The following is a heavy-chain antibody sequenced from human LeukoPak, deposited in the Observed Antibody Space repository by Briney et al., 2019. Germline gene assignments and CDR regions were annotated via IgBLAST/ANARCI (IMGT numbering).Heavy chain of an antibody. CDR2: IIPILGIA. V-gene: IGHV1-69*04. J-gene: IGHJ3*02. CDR3: AREAALGYDSSGCSFLSDAFDI. Sequence: ASVKVSCKASGGTFSSCAISWVRQAPGQGLEWMGRIIPILGIANYAQKFQGRVTVTADKSTSTAYMELSSLRSEDTAVYYCAREAALGYDSSGCSFLSDAFDIWGQGTMVTVSS. D-gene: IGHD3-22*01. CDR1: GGTFSSCA.